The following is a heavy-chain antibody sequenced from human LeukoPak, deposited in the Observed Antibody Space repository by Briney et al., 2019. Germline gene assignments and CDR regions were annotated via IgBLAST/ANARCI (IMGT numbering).Heavy chain of an antibody. Sequence: PSETLSLTCTVSGYSISSGYYWGWIRQPPGKGLEWIGSIYHSGSTYYNPSLKSRVTISVDTSKNQFSLKLSSVTAADTAVYYCAIVGATKGVDYWGQGTLVTVSS. CDR2: IYHSGST. J-gene: IGHJ4*02. D-gene: IGHD1-26*01. CDR1: GYSISSGYY. CDR3: AIVGATKGVDY. V-gene: IGHV4-38-2*02.